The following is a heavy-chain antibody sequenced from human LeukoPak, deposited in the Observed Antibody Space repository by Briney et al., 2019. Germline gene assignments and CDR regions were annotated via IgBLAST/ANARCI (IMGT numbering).Heavy chain of an antibody. V-gene: IGHV3-30*04. Sequence: GGSLRLSCVASGLAFSSYSMHWVRQAPGKGLEWVAVISYDGSNKYYADSVKGRFTISRDNSKSTLYLQMNSLRAEDTAVYYCAKDRLLYDSSGYYFDYWGQGTLVTVSS. J-gene: IGHJ4*02. D-gene: IGHD3-22*01. CDR1: GLAFSSYS. CDR3: AKDRLLYDSSGYYFDY. CDR2: ISYDGSNK.